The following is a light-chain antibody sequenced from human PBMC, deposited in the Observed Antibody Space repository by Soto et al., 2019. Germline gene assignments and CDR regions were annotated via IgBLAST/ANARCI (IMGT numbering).Light chain of an antibody. CDR2: GAS. CDR3: QQYNNWPPWT. V-gene: IGKV3-15*01. CDR1: QSVSSN. Sequence: EIVMTQSPATLSVSPGERATLSCRARQSVSSNLAWYQQKPGQAPRLLIYGASTRATGIPARFSGSGSGTEFTLTISSLQSEDFAVYYCQQYNNWPPWTFGQGTKLEIQ. J-gene: IGKJ1*01.